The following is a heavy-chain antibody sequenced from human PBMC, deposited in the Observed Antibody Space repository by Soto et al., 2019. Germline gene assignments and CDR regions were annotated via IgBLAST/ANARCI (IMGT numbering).Heavy chain of an antibody. D-gene: IGHD2-2*01. V-gene: IGHV3-23*01. Sequence: PGGSLRLSCAASGFTFSNYAMSWVRQAPGKGLEWVSGISGSGGSTYYANSVKGRFTISRDNSKNTLSLQMNSLRAEDTAVYYCAKGLVPAAPVGLCFDYWGQGTLVT. CDR1: GFTFSNYA. CDR3: AKGLVPAAPVGLCFDY. CDR2: ISGSGGST. J-gene: IGHJ4*02.